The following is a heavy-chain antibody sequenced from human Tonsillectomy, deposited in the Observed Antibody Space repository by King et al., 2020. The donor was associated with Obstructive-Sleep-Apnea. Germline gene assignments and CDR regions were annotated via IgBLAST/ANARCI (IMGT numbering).Heavy chain of an antibody. CDR1: GFTFSSYC. Sequence: EVQLVESGGGLAQPGGSLRLSCVASGFTFSSYCMSWVRQVPGKGLEWVANMNQDGSEKYYVDSVKGRFTISRDNAKNSLYLQMNSLRAEDTAVYYCAREGKAAAQDLLLYDYWGQGTLVTVSS. CDR2: MNQDGSEK. CDR3: AREGKAAAQDLLLYDY. D-gene: IGHD6-13*01. J-gene: IGHJ4*02. V-gene: IGHV3-7*03.